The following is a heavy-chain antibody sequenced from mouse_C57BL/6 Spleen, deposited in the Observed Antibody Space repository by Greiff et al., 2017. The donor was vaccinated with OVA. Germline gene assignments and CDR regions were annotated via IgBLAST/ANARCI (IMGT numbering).Heavy chain of an antibody. V-gene: IGHV1-50*01. J-gene: IGHJ2*01. CDR3: ANWEDFDY. CDR2: IDPSDSYT. D-gene: IGHD4-1*02. Sequence: VQLQQPGAELVKPGASVKLSCKASGYTFTSYWMQWVKQRPGQGLEWIGEIDPSDSYTNYNQKFKGKATLTVDTSSSTAYMQLSSLTSEDSAVYYCANWEDFDYWGQGTTLTVSS. CDR1: GYTFTSYW.